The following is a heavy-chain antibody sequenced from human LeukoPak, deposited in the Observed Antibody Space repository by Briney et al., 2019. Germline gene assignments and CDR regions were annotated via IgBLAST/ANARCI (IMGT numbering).Heavy chain of an antibody. J-gene: IGHJ4*02. Sequence: ASVKVSCKASGYTFNSYGISWARQAPGQGLEWMGWINSYTGTTNYGQKFQGRVTMTEDTSTDTAYMELSSLRSEDTAVYYCATGGTGSYTRLDYWGQGTLVTVSS. CDR3: ATGGTGSYTRLDY. V-gene: IGHV1-18*01. CDR1: GYTFNSYG. D-gene: IGHD3-10*01. CDR2: INSYTGTT.